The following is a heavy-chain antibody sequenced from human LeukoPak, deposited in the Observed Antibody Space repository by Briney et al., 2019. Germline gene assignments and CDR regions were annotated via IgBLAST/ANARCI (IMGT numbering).Heavy chain of an antibody. V-gene: IGHV3-21*01. D-gene: IGHD4-17*01. CDR2: ISSSSSYI. J-gene: IGHJ4*02. CDR3: ARDMRVTTLDY. Sequence: GGSLRLSCAASGFSFSSYAMTWVRQAPGKGLEWVSSISSSSSYIYYADSVKGRFTISRDNAKSSLYLQVNSLRVEDTAVYYCARDMRVTTLDYWGQGTLVTVSS. CDR1: GFSFSSYA.